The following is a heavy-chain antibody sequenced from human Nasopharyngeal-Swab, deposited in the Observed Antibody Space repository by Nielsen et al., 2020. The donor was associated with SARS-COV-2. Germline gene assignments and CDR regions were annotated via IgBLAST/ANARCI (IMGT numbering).Heavy chain of an antibody. CDR2: ISASGGST. J-gene: IGHJ4*02. Sequence: GGSLSLSCVVSGFIFSRSAMTWVRQAPGKGLEWVSGISASGGSTYYADSVKGRFTISRDNSKNILYLQMNSLTVEDTAVYYCAKENQLTRFDYWGQGTLVTVSS. CDR3: AKENQLTRFDY. D-gene: IGHD1-14*01. V-gene: IGHV3-23*01. CDR1: GFIFSRSA.